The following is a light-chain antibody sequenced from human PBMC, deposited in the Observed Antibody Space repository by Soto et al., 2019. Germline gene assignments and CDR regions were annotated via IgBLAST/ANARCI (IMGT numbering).Light chain of an antibody. CDR3: QQYGSSLPWT. J-gene: IGKJ1*01. V-gene: IGKV3-20*01. CDR1: QSVSNSY. Sequence: SLSPAPRASLPWREIQSVSNSYLAWYQQKPGQAPRLLIYDASSRATGIPDRFSGSGSGTDFTLTISRLEPDDLAVYYCQQYGSSLPWTFGQGTKVDIK. CDR2: DAS.